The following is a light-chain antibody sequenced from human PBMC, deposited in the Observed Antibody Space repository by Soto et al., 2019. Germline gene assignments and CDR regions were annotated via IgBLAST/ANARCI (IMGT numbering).Light chain of an antibody. CDR2: DAS. CDR1: QDISRW. Sequence: DIHMTQSPSTLSASVGDRVSITCRASQDISRWLAWYQQKPGKAPKVLIWDASSLQRGVPSRFTGSGSGTEFTLTINGLQPDDFATYSCQQYNGYRTWTFGQGTKVDI. V-gene: IGKV1-5*01. J-gene: IGKJ1*01. CDR3: QQYNGYRTWT.